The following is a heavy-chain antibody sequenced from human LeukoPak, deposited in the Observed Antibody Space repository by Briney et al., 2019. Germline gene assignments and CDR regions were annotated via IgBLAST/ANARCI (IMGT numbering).Heavy chain of an antibody. CDR2: ISDSGDRI. CDR1: GFTFSSYA. CDR3: VSDYFLDY. J-gene: IGHJ4*02. V-gene: IGHV3-23*01. D-gene: IGHD6-25*01. Sequence: GGSLRLSCAASGFTFSSYAMTWVRQAPGEGLEWVSTISDSGDRINYADSAKGRFTISRDNSMNTLYIQMNSLRADDTAVYYCVSDYFLDYWGQGTLVAVSS.